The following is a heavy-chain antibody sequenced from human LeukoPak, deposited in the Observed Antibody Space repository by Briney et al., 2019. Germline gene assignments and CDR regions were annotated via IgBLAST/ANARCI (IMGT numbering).Heavy chain of an antibody. J-gene: IGHJ6*02. Sequence: GGSLRLSCAASGFTVSSNYMSWVRQAPGKGLEWVSLIYSGGNTYYADSVKGRFTISRDNSKNTLYLQMNTLRAEDTAVYYCARDARTGTTWYYGMDVWGQGTTVTVSS. CDR2: IYSGGNT. CDR3: ARDARTGTTWYYGMDV. CDR1: GFTVSSNY. V-gene: IGHV3-66*01. D-gene: IGHD1-7*01.